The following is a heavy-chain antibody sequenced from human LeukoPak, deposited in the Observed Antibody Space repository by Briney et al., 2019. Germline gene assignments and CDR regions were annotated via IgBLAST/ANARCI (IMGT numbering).Heavy chain of an antibody. V-gene: IGHV3-21*01. D-gene: IGHD4-17*01. CDR1: GFIFSDYT. CDR2: ITTTSAYI. CDR3: TRDIVHGDYVSAY. J-gene: IGHJ4*02. Sequence: GGSLRLSCAASGFIFSDYTLNWVRQAPGKGLEWVSSITTTSAYIYYADSVKGRFTISRDNAKNSLYLQMNSLRADDTAVYYCTRDIVHGDYVSAYWGQGTLVTVSS.